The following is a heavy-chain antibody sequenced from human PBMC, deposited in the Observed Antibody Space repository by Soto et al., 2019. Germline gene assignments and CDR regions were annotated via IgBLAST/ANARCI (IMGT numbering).Heavy chain of an antibody. CDR2: ISAYNGNT. V-gene: IGHV1-18*01. CDR1: GYTFTSYG. CDR3: ARNPQVITMVRGVITWFDP. J-gene: IGHJ5*02. D-gene: IGHD3-10*01. Sequence: ASVKVSCKASGYTFTSYGISWVRQAPGQGLEWMGWISAYNGNTNYAQKLQGRVTMTTDTSTSTAYMELRSLRSDDTAVYYCARNPQVITMVRGVITWFDPWGQGTLVTVS.